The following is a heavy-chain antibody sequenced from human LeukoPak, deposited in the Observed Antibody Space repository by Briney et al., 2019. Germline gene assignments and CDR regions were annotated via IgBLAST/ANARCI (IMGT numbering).Heavy chain of an antibody. CDR2: ISGSGGST. Sequence: GGSLRLSCAASGFAFSSYAMSWVRQAPGKGLEWVSAISGSGGSTYYADSVKGRFTISRDNSKNTLYLQMNSLRAEDTAVYYCAKHWNDVLFFDYWGQGTLVTVSS. D-gene: IGHD1-1*01. CDR3: AKHWNDVLFFDY. J-gene: IGHJ4*02. CDR1: GFAFSSYA. V-gene: IGHV3-23*01.